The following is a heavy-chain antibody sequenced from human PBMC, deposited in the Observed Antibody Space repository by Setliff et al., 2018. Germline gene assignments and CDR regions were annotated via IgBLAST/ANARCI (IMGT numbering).Heavy chain of an antibody. CDR2: IYYSGST. V-gene: IGHV4-59*11. CDR1: GGSISSHY. D-gene: IGHD5-18*01. J-gene: IGHJ4*02. Sequence: LSLTCTVSGGSISSHYWSWIRQPPGKGLEWIGYIYYSGSTNYNPSLKSRVTISVDTSKNQFSLKLSSVTAADTAVYYCARDPDVDTAMVTEYYFDYWGQGTLVTVSS. CDR3: ARDPDVDTAMVTEYYFDY.